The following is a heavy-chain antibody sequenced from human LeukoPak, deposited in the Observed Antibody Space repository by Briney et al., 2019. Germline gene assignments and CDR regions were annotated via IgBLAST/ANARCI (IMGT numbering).Heavy chain of an antibody. CDR3: ARGPDYSNYLNWFDP. D-gene: IGHD4-11*01. CDR1: GYTFTSHH. J-gene: IGHJ5*02. CDR2: IIPILGIA. Sequence: GASVKVSCKASGYTFTSHHMHWVRQAPGQGLEWMGRIIPILGIANYAQKFQGRVTITADKSTSTAYMELSSLRSEDTAVYYCARGPDYSNYLNWFDPWGQGTLVTVSS. V-gene: IGHV1-69*04.